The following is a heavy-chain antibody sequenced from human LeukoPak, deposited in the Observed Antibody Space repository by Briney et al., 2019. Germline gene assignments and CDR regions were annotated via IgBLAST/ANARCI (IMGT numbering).Heavy chain of an antibody. Sequence: ASVKVSCKASGYTFTGYYMHWVRQAPGQGLEWMGWINPNSGGTNYAQKFQGWVTMTRDTSTSTAYMELRSLRSDDTAVYYCARDDHYYGMDVWGQGTTVTVSS. CDR1: GYTFTGYY. CDR3: ARDDHYYGMDV. CDR2: INPNSGGT. J-gene: IGHJ6*02. V-gene: IGHV1-2*04.